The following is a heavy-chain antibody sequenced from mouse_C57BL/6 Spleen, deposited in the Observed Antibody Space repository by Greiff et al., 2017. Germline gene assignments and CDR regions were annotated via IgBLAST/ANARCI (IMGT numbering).Heavy chain of an antibody. CDR1: GYTFTSYW. CDR2: IYPGSGST. V-gene: IGHV1-55*01. CDR3: ADLDLLGAMDY. Sequence: QVQLQQSGAELVKPGASVKLSCKASGYTFTSYWITWVKQRPGQGLEWIGDIYPGSGSTNYNEKFKRKATLTVDTSSSTDYMQLSRLTSEDSAVYDCADLDLLGAMDYWGQGTSVTVSS. D-gene: IGHD3-3*01. J-gene: IGHJ4*01.